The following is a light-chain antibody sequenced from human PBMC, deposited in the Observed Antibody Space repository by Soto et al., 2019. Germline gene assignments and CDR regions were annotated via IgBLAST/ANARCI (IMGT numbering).Light chain of an antibody. CDR3: CSYAGSNTWV. V-gene: IGLV2-23*01. CDR2: EGS. CDR1: SSDVGGYNL. J-gene: IGLJ3*02. Sequence: QSALTQPASVSGSPGQSIAISCTGTSSDVGGYNLVSWYQQHPGKAPKLMIYEGSKRPSGVSDRFSGSKSGSTASLTVSGLLAEDEADYYCCSYAGSNTWVFGGGTKLTVL.